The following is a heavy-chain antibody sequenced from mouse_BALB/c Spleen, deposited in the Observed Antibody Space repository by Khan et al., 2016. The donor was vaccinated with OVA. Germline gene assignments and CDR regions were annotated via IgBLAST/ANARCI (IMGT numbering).Heavy chain of an antibody. J-gene: IGHJ2*01. Sequence: EVQLQESGPGLVKPSQSLSLTCTVTGYSITSGYGWNWIRQFPGNKLEWMGYISYSGSTNYNPSRKSRISITRDTSKNQFFLQLNSGTTEDTATYYCARTARIKYWGQGTTLTVSS. V-gene: IGHV3-2*02. D-gene: IGHD1-2*01. CDR2: ISYSGST. CDR3: ARTARIKY. CDR1: GYSITSGYG.